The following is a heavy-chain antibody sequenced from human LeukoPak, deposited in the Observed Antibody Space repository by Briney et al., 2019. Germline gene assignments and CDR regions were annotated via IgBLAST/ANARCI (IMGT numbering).Heavy chain of an antibody. D-gene: IGHD3-10*01. Sequence: PSETLSLTCTVSGYSISSNYHWGWIRQPPGKGLEWIATIYHSGSTYYNPSLKSRVTISVDTSKNQFSLRLRSLNAADTAIYYCARDVSLVRGVINPNWFDPWGQGTLVTVSS. CDR1: GYSISSNYH. CDR2: IYHSGST. CDR3: ARDVSLVRGVINPNWFDP. V-gene: IGHV4-38-2*02. J-gene: IGHJ5*02.